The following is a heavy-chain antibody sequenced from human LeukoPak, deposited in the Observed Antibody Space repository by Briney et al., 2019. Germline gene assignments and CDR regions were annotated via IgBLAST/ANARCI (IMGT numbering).Heavy chain of an antibody. CDR3: AKSIGYSYDRSDNDHAEEG. CDR1: GFTFSRYA. D-gene: IGHD3-22*01. V-gene: IGHV3-23*01. Sequence: GGSLRLSCAASGFTFSRYAMTWVRQASGKGLEWVSAISGSGGSTYYADSVKGRFTISRDNSKNTLYLQMNSLSAEDTAVYYCAKSIGYSYDRSDNDHAEEGWGQGTLVTVSS. J-gene: IGHJ4*02. CDR2: ISGSGGST.